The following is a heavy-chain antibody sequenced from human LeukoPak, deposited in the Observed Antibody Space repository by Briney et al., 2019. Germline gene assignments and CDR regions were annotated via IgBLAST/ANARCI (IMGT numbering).Heavy chain of an antibody. D-gene: IGHD6-6*01. CDR3: ARHRGSSSLFDY. J-gene: IGHJ4*02. V-gene: IGHV4-39*01. CDR1: GGSISSSSYY. CDR2: IYYSGST. Sequence: PSETLSLTCTVSGGSISSSSYYWGWIRQPPGKGLEWIGSIYYSGSTYYNPSLKSRVTISVDTSKNQFSLKLSSVTAADTAVYYCARHRGSSSLFDYWGQGTLVTVSS.